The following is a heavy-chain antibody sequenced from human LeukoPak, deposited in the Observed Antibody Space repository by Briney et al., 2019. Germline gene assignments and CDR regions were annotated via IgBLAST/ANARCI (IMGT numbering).Heavy chain of an antibody. CDR3: ARGGEWAGSSWYYFDY. CDR2: IYYSGST. D-gene: IGHD6-13*01. Sequence: SETLSLTCTVSGGSISSYYWSWIRQPPGKGLEWIGYIYYSGSTNYNPSPKSRVTISVDTSKNQFSLKLSSVTAADTAVYYCARGGEWAGSSWYYFDYWGQGTLVTVSS. CDR1: GGSISSYY. J-gene: IGHJ4*02. V-gene: IGHV4-59*08.